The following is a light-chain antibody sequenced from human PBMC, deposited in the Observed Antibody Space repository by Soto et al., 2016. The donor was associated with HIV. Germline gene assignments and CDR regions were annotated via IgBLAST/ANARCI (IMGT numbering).Light chain of an antibody. CDR1: NIGDRS. CDR3: QVWHSSSDHRV. Sequence: SYVLTQPPSVSVAPGKTARITCGGHNIGDRSVHWYQQRPGQAPVLVIYDDDDRPSGIPERFSGSNFGNTATLTINRVEAGDEADYHCQVWHSSSDHRVFGGGTKRDRP. CDR2: DDD. V-gene: IGLV3-21*04. J-gene: IGLJ3*02.